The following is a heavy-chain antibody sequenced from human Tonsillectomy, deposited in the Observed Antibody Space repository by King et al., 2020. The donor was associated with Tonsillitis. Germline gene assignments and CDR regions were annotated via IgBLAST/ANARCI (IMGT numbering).Heavy chain of an antibody. Sequence: QLVQSGAEVKKPGSSVKVSCKASGGTFSNYVINWVRQAPGHGLEWMGMIIPTFSTTNYAQKFQAKPTITADESTSTAYLDLGSLTSEDTAVYYCARDGDYSLDSWGQGTLVTVSS. J-gene: IGHJ5*01. D-gene: IGHD2-15*01. CDR2: IIPTFSTT. CDR3: ARDGDYSLDS. CDR1: GGTFSNYV. V-gene: IGHV1-69*15.